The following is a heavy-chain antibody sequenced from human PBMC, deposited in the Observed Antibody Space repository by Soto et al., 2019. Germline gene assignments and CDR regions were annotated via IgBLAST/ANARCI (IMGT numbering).Heavy chain of an antibody. CDR3: ATTYGSGYSSSWPLFDY. CDR1: GGTFSSYA. J-gene: IGHJ4*02. V-gene: IGHV1-69*13. D-gene: IGHD6-13*01. Sequence: GASVKVSCKASGGTFSSYAISWVRQAPGQGLEWMGGIIPIFGTANYAQKFQGRVTITADESTSTAYMELSSLRSEDTAVYYCATTYGSGYSSSWPLFDYWGQGTLVTVSS. CDR2: IIPIFGTA.